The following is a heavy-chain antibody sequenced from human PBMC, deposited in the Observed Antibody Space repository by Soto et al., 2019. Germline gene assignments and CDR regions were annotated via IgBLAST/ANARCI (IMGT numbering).Heavy chain of an antibody. Sequence: KASETLSLTCAVSGDSISSSVWWTWVRQPPGKGLEWIAEVFHTGNTNYNPSLKSRVTMSVDKSTNEFSLKVTSVTAADTAIYYCARKAWVIFDYRGETALGTVSP. D-gene: IGHD3-16*02. CDR3: ARKAWVIFDY. CDR2: VFHTGNT. J-gene: IGHJ4*02. V-gene: IGHV4-4*02. CDR1: GDSISSSVW.